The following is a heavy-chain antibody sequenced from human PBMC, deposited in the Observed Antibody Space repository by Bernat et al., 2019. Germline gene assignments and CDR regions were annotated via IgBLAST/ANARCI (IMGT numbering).Heavy chain of an antibody. CDR1: GFTFSSYA. J-gene: IGHJ6*02. Sequence: EVQLLASGGGLVQPGGSLRLSCAASGFTFSSYAMSWVRHAPGTGLELVSAISCRGRRPYYADSVKGRFTISRDNSKNTLYLQMNSLRAEDTAVYYWAANSGSSGWYPPTHYYYYGMDVWGQGTTVTVSS. CDR3: AANSGSSGWYPPTHYYYYGMDV. D-gene: IGHD6-19*01. V-gene: IGHV3-23*01. CDR2: ISCRGRRP.